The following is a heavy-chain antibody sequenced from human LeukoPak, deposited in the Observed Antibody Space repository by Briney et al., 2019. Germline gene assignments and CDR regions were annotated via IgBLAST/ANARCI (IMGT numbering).Heavy chain of an antibody. J-gene: IGHJ4*02. CDR1: GASISSSSYY. V-gene: IGHV4-39*01. Sequence: SETLSLTCTVSGASISSSSYYWGWIPQPPGKGREGIGSIYYSGSTYYNPSLKSRVTISVDTSKNQFSLKLSSVTAADTAVYYCARRVATVTGFCDYWGQGALVTVSS. CDR3: ARRVATVTGFCDY. D-gene: IGHD4-17*01. CDR2: IYYSGST.